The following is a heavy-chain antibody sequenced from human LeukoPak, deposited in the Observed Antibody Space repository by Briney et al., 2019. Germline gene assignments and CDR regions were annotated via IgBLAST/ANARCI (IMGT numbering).Heavy chain of an antibody. CDR1: GFTVSGDF. D-gene: IGHD1-26*01. J-gene: IGHJ4*02. Sequence: PGGSLRLSCAASGFTVSGDFMSWVRQAPGKGLEWVSVIYSDGSTYYADSVEGRFTNSRDNSKNTLDLQMTGLRAEDTAVYYCARERGRGRDSPWFDYWGQGTLVTVSS. CDR2: IYSDGST. V-gene: IGHV3-53*01. CDR3: ARERGRGRDSPWFDY.